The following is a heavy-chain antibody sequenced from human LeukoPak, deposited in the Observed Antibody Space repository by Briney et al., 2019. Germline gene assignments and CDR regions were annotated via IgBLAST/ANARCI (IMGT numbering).Heavy chain of an antibody. Sequence: KPSETLSLTCTVSGGSISSGDYYWSWIRQPPGKGLEWLAYIYYSGSTYYNPSLKSRVIISGDTSKNQFSLKLSSVTAADTAVYYCARADYGDYGGFDYWGQGTLVTVS. J-gene: IGHJ4*02. CDR2: IYYSGST. D-gene: IGHD4-17*01. V-gene: IGHV4-30-4*01. CDR3: ARADYGDYGGFDY. CDR1: GGSISSGDYY.